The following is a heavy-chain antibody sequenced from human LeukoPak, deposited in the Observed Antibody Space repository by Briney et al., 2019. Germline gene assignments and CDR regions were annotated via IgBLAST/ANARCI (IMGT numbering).Heavy chain of an antibody. D-gene: IGHD6-13*01. CDR2: ISSSSSYI. J-gene: IGHJ4*02. V-gene: IGHV3-21*01. CDR3: ARDAGIAAAGTITHFDY. CDR1: GFTFSSYS. Sequence: GGSLRLSCAASGFTFSSYSMKWVRQAPGKGLEWVSSISSSSSYIYYADSVKGRFTISRDNAKNSLYLQMNSLRAEDTAVYYCARDAGIAAAGTITHFDYWGQGTLVTVSS.